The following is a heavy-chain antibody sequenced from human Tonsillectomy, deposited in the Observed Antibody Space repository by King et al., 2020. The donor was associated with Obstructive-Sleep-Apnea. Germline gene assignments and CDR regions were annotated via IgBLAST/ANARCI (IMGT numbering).Heavy chain of an antibody. J-gene: IGHJ5*02. Sequence: QLVQSGGGLVQPGGSLRLSCVASGFTFRSFGMSWVRQAPGKGLEWVSGMGAVGGRTFYADSVKGRFTISRDNAKNTVYLQLNSLRGEDTAVYYCVKDLRVSWHQLHGESLAPFDPWGQGSLVTVSS. CDR2: MGAVGGRT. D-gene: IGHD3-10*01. V-gene: IGHV3-23*04. CDR1: GFTFRSFG. CDR3: VKDLRVSWHQLHGESLAPFDP.